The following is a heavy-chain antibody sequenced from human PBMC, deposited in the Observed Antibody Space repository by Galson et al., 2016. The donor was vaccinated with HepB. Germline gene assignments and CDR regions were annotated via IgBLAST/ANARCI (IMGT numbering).Heavy chain of an antibody. D-gene: IGHD3-16*01. J-gene: IGHJ4*02. Sequence: SETLSLTCTVSGGSIDRSDFYWGWIRQPPGKGLEWIGSIHYSGNTYYSPSLKGRVTISVDTSKNQFPLRLRSLTAADTTVHYCARDHAYAWGQVGHWGQGTVASVSS. CDR1: GGSIDRSDFY. CDR3: ARDHAYAWGQVGH. CDR2: IHYSGNT. V-gene: IGHV4-39*06.